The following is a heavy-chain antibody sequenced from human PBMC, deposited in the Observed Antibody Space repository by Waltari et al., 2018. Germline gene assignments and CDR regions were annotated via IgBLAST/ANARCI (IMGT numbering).Heavy chain of an antibody. CDR2: INHSGST. Sequence: QVQLQQWGAGLLQPSEPLSLTCAVYGGSFRGYYWSWIRQTPGKGLEWIGEINHSGSTNYNPSLKSRVTISVDTSKNQFSLKLNSVTAADTAVYYCARGSRRYYYMDVWGKGTTVTVSS. V-gene: IGHV4-34*01. CDR1: GGSFRGYY. CDR3: ARGSRRYYYMDV. J-gene: IGHJ6*03.